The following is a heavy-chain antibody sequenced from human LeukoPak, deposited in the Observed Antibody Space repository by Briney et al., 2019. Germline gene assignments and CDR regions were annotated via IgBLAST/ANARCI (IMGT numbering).Heavy chain of an antibody. Sequence: ASVKVSCKASGYTFTCYGISWVRQAPGQGLEWMGWISAYNGNTNYAQKLQGRVTMTTDTSTSTAYMELRSLRSDDTAVYYCARVASGDSSGYYFLHRFDYWGQGTLVTVSS. CDR3: ARVASGDSSGYYFLHRFDY. CDR1: GYTFTCYG. J-gene: IGHJ4*02. CDR2: ISAYNGNT. V-gene: IGHV1-18*01. D-gene: IGHD3-22*01.